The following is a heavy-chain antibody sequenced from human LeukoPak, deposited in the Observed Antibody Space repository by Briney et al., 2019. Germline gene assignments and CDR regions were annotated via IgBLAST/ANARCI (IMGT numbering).Heavy chain of an antibody. CDR1: GFSFSSYG. Sequence: GGSLRLSCAASGFSFSSYGMHWVRQAPGKGLEWVAVTWYDGTNKYYADSVKGRFTVSRDNSKDTLYLQMNSLRAEDTAVYYCAKQESGTQPLSFDHWGQGTLVTVSS. D-gene: IGHD3-10*01. CDR3: AKQESGTQPLSFDH. CDR2: TWYDGTNK. V-gene: IGHV3-33*06. J-gene: IGHJ4*02.